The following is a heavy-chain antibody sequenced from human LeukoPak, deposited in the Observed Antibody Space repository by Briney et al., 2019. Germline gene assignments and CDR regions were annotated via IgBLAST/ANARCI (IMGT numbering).Heavy chain of an antibody. Sequence: PGGSLRLSCVASGFTLPDYSISWIRRAPGKGLEWVSSISSSSSYIDYADSVKGLFTFFRENAKNSLHLQMKGLRADDTAVYYCARDLRYGGNSRPVLAWCYWGQGTLVTVSS. J-gene: IGHJ4*02. CDR1: GFTLPDYS. CDR3: ARDLRYGGNSRPVLAWCY. CDR2: ISSSSSYI. D-gene: IGHD4-23*01. V-gene: IGHV3-11*05.